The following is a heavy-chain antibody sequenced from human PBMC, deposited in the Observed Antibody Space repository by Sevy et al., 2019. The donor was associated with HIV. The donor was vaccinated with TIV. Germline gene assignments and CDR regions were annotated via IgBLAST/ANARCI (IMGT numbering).Heavy chain of an antibody. Sequence: GGSLRLSCAASGFTFSDYYTSWIRQAPGKGLEWVSYISSSGSTIYYADSVKGRFTISRDNAKNSLYLQMNSLRAEDTAVYYCARDRGAITISGNWFDPWGQGTLVTVSS. D-gene: IGHD3-3*01. V-gene: IGHV3-11*01. CDR3: ARDRGAITISGNWFDP. J-gene: IGHJ5*02. CDR2: ISSSGSTI. CDR1: GFTFSDYY.